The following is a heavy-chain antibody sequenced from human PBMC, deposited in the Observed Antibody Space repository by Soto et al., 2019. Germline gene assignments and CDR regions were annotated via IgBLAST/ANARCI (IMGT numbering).Heavy chain of an antibody. Sequence: EVQLVESGGGLVQPGGSLRLSCAASGFTFSSYWMSWVRQAPGKGLEWVANIKQDGSEKYYVDSVKGRFTISRDNAKNSLYLQMNSLRAEDTAVYYCAREGTYYYDSSGLGYWGQGTLVTVSS. CDR1: GFTFSSYW. V-gene: IGHV3-7*01. D-gene: IGHD3-22*01. CDR3: AREGTYYYDSSGLGY. J-gene: IGHJ4*02. CDR2: IKQDGSEK.